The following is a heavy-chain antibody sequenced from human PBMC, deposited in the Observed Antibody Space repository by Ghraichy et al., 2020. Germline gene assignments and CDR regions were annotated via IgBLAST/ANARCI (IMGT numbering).Heavy chain of an antibody. D-gene: IGHD3-9*01. CDR2: VNGIGGST. V-gene: IGHV3-23*01. CDR1: GFAFRHYA. J-gene: IGHJ4*02. CDR3: AKDSGFEVTGYFDY. Sequence: LSLTCAASGFAFRHYAMSWVRQAPGKGLEWVSGVNGIGGSTYYADSVKGRFTISRDNSKNTLYLQMNSLRDEDTAVYYCAKDSGFEVTGYFDYWSQGTLFTVSS.